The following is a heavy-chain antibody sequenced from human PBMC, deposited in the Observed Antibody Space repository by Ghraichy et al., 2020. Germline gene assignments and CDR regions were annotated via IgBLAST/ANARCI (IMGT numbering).Heavy chain of an antibody. J-gene: IGHJ3*02. CDR2: INPNSGGT. CDR1: GYTFTAYY. CDR3: ATFSSSWLDAFDI. Sequence: SVKVSCKASGYTFTAYYIYWVRQAPGQGLEWMGRINPNSGGTNYAQRFQGRVTMTRDTSISTAYMELSRLRSDDTAVFYCATFSSSWLDAFDIWGQGTMVTVSS. D-gene: IGHD6-13*01. V-gene: IGHV1-2*02.